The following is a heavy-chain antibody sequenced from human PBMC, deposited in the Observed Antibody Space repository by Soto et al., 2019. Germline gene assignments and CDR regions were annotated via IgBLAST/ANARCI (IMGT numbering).Heavy chain of an antibody. Sequence: SETLSLTCTVSGGSISSTNHHWGWIRQTPGKGLEWIGSIYYSGNTYYSPSLKSPVTISVDTSKNQFSLKLTSVTAADTVLYYCARRQGWCSGGSCFFDYWGQGALVTVS. D-gene: IGHD2-15*01. CDR2: IYYSGNT. J-gene: IGHJ4*02. CDR3: ARRQGWCSGGSCFFDY. CDR1: GGSISSTNHH. V-gene: IGHV4-39*01.